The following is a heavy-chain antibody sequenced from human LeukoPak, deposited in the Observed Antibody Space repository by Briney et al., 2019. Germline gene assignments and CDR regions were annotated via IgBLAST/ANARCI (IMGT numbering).Heavy chain of an antibody. CDR3: AKRGVVIRVILVGFHKEAYYFDS. J-gene: IGHJ4*02. D-gene: IGHD3-22*01. Sequence: PGGSLRLSCAVSGITLSNYGMSWFRQTPRKGLEWVAGISGSGGSTSYADSVKGRFTISRDNPKNTLYLEMNSLRAEDTAVYFCAKRGVVIRVILVGFHKEAYYFDSWGQGALVTVSS. CDR1: GITLSNYG. V-gene: IGHV3-23*01. CDR2: ISGSGGST.